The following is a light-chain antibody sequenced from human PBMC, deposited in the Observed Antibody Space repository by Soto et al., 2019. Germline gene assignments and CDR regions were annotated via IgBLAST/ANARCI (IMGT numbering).Light chain of an antibody. Sequence: DLQMTQCPSSLSASVGARVTLAFGASQSISSYLNWYQQKPGKAPELLLYGASTLRSGVPSRFSGSGSGTQFTLTINNLQPEDSATYFCLQDHDYPWTFGHGTKVDIK. V-gene: IGKV1-39*01. CDR3: LQDHDYPWT. J-gene: IGKJ1*01. CDR1: QSISSY. CDR2: GAS.